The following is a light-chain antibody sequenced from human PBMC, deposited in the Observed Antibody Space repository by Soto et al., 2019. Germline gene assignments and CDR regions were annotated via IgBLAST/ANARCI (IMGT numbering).Light chain of an antibody. Sequence: QSVLTQPRSVSGSPGQSVTISCTGTSSDVGGYDYVSWYQQHPGRAPKVMIYDVSKRPSGVPNRFSGSKSGNTASLTISGFQPEEGADYYGSSFPVSSTVVFGGGTKLTVL. J-gene: IGLJ2*01. CDR2: DVS. CDR1: SSDVGGYDY. CDR3: SSFPVSSTVV. V-gene: IGLV2-11*01.